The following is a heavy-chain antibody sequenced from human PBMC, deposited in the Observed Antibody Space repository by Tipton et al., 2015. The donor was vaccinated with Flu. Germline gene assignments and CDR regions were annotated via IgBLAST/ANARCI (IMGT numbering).Heavy chain of an antibody. D-gene: IGHD6-19*01. CDR3: AKDGWDTSGWYPFDY. J-gene: IGHJ4*02. Sequence: SLRLSCAGSGFTVSSNYMSWVRQAPGKGLEWVSVVYSGGSTYYADSVKGRFTISRDNSKNTVYLQMSSLRAEDTAVYYCAKDGWDTSGWYPFDYWGQGTLVTVSS. V-gene: IGHV3-66*02. CDR1: GFTVSSNY. CDR2: VYSGGST.